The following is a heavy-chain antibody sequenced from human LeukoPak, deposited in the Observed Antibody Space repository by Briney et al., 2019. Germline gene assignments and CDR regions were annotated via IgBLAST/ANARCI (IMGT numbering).Heavy chain of an antibody. CDR2: INPNSGAT. V-gene: IGHV1-2*02. J-gene: IGHJ4*02. CDR3: ARGPRTTGKPRYFDY. Sequence: GASVKVSCKASGYTFTGYYMHWVRQAPGQGLEWMGWINPNSGATNYAQKFQGRVTMTRDTSISTAYMELSRLRSDDTAVYYCARGPRTTGKPRYFDYWGQGTLVTVSS. D-gene: IGHD1-1*01. CDR1: GYTFTGYY.